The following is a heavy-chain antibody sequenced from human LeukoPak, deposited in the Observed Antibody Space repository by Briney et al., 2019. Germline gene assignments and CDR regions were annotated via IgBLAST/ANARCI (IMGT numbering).Heavy chain of an antibody. CDR1: GGSFSGYY. V-gene: IGHV4-34*01. J-gene: IGHJ2*01. CDR3: ARMRDYYGSVSYYNSSYPSSWYFDL. Sequence: PSETLSLTCAVYGGSFSGYYWSWIRRPPGKGLEWIGEINDSGSTNYNPSLKSRVTISVDTSKNQFSLKLSSVTAADTAVYYCARMRDYYGSVSYYNSSYPSSWYFDLWGRGTLVTVSS. CDR2: INDSGST. D-gene: IGHD3-10*01.